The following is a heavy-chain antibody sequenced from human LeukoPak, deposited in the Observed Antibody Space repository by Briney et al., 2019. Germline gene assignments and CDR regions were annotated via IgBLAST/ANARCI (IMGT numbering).Heavy chain of an antibody. CDR2: IYYSGST. J-gene: IGHJ4*02. Sequence: PSETLSLTCTVSGGSISSYYWSWIRQPPGKGLEWIGYIYYSGSTNYNPSLKSRVTISVDTSKNQFSLKLSSVTAADTAVYYCARGRVAGTDYWGQGTLVTVSS. V-gene: IGHV4-59*01. D-gene: IGHD6-19*01. CDR1: GGSISSYY. CDR3: ARGRVAGTDY.